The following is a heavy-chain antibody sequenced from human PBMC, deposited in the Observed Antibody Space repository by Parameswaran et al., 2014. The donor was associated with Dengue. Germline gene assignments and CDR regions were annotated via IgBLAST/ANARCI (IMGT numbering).Heavy chain of an antibody. D-gene: IGHD1-26*01. CDR2: ISAYNGNT. V-gene: IGHV1-18*01. Sequence: WVRQAPGQGLEWMGWISAYNGNTNYAQKLQGRVTMTTDTSTSTAYMELRSLRSDDTAVYYCAREWDENGWELLGYWGQGTLVTVSS. CDR3: AREWDENGWELLGY. J-gene: IGHJ4*02.